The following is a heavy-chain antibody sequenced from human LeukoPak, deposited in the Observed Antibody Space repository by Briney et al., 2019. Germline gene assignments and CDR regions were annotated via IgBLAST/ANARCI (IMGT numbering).Heavy chain of an antibody. J-gene: IGHJ3*02. V-gene: IGHV4-39*07. CDR1: GGSISSSSYY. D-gene: IGHD3-22*01. CDR2: IYYSGST. CDR3: ARDRDIGYYPNPAFDI. Sequence: SETLSLTCTVSGGSISSSSYYWGWIRQPPGKGLEWIGSIYYSGSTNYNPSLKSRVTISVDTSKNQFSLKLSSVTAADTAVYYCARDRDIGYYPNPAFDIWGQGTMVTVSS.